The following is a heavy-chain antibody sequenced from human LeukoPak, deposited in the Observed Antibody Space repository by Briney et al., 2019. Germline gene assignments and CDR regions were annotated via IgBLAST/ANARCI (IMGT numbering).Heavy chain of an antibody. CDR1: GGSFGGYY. CDR3: ARGAWGFYGSGKERDYFDY. CDR2: INHSGST. V-gene: IGHV4-34*01. Sequence: SETLSLTCAVYGGSFGGYYWSWIRQPPGKGLEWIGEINHSGSTNYNPSLKSRVTISVDTSKNQFSLKLSSVTAADTAVYYCARGAWGFYGSGKERDYFDYWGQGTLVTVSS. J-gene: IGHJ4*02. D-gene: IGHD3-10*01.